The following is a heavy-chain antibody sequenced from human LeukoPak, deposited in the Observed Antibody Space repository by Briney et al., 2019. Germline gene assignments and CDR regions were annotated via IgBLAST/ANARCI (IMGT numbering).Heavy chain of an antibody. CDR1: GGSISSSSYY. CDR3: ATNYDSSGHTKDAFDI. V-gene: IGHV4-39*07. CDR2: IYYSGST. Sequence: PSETLSLTCTVSGGSISSSSYYWGWIRQPPGKGLEWIGSIYYSGSTYYNPSLKSRVTMSVDTSKNQFSLKLSSVTAADTAVYYCATNYDSSGHTKDAFDIWGQGTMVTVSS. D-gene: IGHD3-22*01. J-gene: IGHJ3*02.